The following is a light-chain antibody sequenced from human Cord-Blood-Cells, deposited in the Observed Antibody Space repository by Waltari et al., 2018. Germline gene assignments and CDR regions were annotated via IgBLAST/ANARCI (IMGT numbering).Light chain of an antibody. CDR1: QSISSW. V-gene: IGKV1-5*03. CDR2: KAS. CDR3: QQYNSYST. J-gene: IGKJ2*01. Sequence: DIQMTQSPSTLYASVGDRVSSTCRASQSISSWFAWYQQKPGKAPKLLIYKASSLESGVPSRFSGSGSGTEFTLTISSLQPDDFATYYCQQYNSYSTFGQGTKLEIK.